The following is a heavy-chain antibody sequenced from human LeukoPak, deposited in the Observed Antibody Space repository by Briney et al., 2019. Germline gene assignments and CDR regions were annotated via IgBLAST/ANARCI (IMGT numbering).Heavy chain of an antibody. J-gene: IGHJ4*02. CDR1: GGTFSSYA. CDR2: IIPIFGTA. V-gene: IGHV1-69*13. CDR3: ASREQSIAAAGDDY. Sequence: ASVKVSCKASGGTFSSYAISWVGQAPGQGLEWMGGIIPIFGTANYAQKFQGRVTITADESTSTAYMELSSLRSEDTAVYYCASREQSIAAAGDDYWGQGTLVTVSS. D-gene: IGHD6-13*01.